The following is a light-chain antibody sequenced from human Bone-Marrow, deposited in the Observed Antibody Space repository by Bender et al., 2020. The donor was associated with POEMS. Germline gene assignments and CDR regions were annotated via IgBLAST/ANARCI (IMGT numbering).Light chain of an antibody. J-gene: IGLJ1*01. CDR3: NSYTSSSTRV. CDR1: SSDVANYNL. Sequence: QSALTQPASVSGSPAQSITISCTGTSSDVANYNLVCWYQQYPGKAPKLIIYQGTNRPSGVSSRFSGSKSGNTASLTIAGLQAEDEADYYCNSYTSSSTRVFGTGTKVTVL. V-gene: IGLV2-14*02. CDR2: QGT.